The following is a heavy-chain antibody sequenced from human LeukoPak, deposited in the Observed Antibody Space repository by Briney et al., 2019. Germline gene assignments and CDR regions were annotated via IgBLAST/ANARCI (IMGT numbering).Heavy chain of an antibody. CDR2: MYNSGST. J-gene: IGHJ4*02. V-gene: IGHV4-59*01. D-gene: IGHD4-17*01. CDR1: GGSISGSY. CDR3: ARGIESYGDYGY. Sequence: SETLSLTCTVSGGSISGSYWSWIRQPPGKGLEWIACMYNSGSTNYNPSLKSRVTISIDTSKNQFSLKLSSLTAADTAIYYCARGIESYGDYGYWGQGIRVTVSS.